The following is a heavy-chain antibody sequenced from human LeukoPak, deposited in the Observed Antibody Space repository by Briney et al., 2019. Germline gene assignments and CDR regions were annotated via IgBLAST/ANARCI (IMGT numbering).Heavy chain of an antibody. CDR2: IYTSGST. V-gene: IGHV4-4*07. D-gene: IGHD2-2*01. CDR3: ARDPTIVVVPV. J-gene: IGHJ4*02. CDR1: GGSISSYY. Sequence: SSETLSLTCTVSGGSISSYYWSWIRQPAGKGLEWIGRIYTSGSTNYNPSLKSRVTMSVDASKNQFSLKLSSVTAADTAVYYCARDPTIVVVPVWGQGTLVTVSS.